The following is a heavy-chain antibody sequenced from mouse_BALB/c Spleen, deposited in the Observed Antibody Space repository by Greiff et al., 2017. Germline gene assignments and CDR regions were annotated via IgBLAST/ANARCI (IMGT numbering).Heavy chain of an antibody. J-gene: IGHJ4*01. V-gene: IGHV5-9-4*01. CDR1: GFTFSSYA. CDR3: ARDHYGSEYYAMDY. CDR2: ISSGGSYT. D-gene: IGHD1-1*01. Sequence: EVHLVESGGGLVKPGGSLKLSCAASGFTFSSYAMSWVRQSPEKRLEWVAEISSGGSYTYYPDTVTGRYTISRDNAKNTLYLEMSSLRSEDTAMYYCARDHYGSEYYAMDYWGQGTSVTVSS.